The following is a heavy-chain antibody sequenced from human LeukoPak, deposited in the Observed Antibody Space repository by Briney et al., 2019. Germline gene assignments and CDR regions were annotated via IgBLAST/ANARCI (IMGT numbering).Heavy chain of an antibody. Sequence: SVKVSCKASGGTFSSYAISWVRQPPGQGLEWMGRIIPIFGTANYAQKFQGRVTITTDESTSTAYMELSSLRSEDTAVYYCARESPYYYDSSGYYYPGPFDYCGQGTLVTVSS. D-gene: IGHD3-22*01. J-gene: IGHJ4*02. CDR3: ARESPYYYDSSGYYYPGPFDY. CDR2: IIPIFGTA. V-gene: IGHV1-69*05. CDR1: GGTFSSYA.